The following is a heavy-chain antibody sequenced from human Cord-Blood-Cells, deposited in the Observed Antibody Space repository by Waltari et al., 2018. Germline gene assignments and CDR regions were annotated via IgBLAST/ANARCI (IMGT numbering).Heavy chain of an antibody. D-gene: IGHD3-3*01. CDR1: GGTFSSYA. Sequence: QVQLVQSGAEGKKPGSSVKVSCKASGGTFSSYAISWVRQAPGQGLEWMGGIIPIFGTANYAQKFQGRVTITADKSTSTAYMELSSLRSEDTAVYYCAVTIFGVVINPSFDYWGQGTLVTVSS. CDR3: AVTIFGVVINPSFDY. J-gene: IGHJ4*02. V-gene: IGHV1-69*06. CDR2: IIPIFGTA.